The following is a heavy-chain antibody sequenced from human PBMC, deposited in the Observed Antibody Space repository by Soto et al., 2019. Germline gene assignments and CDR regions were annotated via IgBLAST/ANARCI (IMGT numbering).Heavy chain of an antibody. CDR1: GFTFSSYS. D-gene: IGHD6-13*01. CDR2: ISSSSSTI. CDR3: ARATSSSWTRGVYYFDY. J-gene: IGHJ4*02. V-gene: IGHV3-48*02. Sequence: GGSLRLSCAASGFTFSSYSMNWVRQAPGKGLEWVSYISSSSSTIYYADSVKGRFTISRDNAKNSLYLQMNSLRDEDTAVYYCARATSSSWTRGVYYFDYWGQGTLVTVSS.